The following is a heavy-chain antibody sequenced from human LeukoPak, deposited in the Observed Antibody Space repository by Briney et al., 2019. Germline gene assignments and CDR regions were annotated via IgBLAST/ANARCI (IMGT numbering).Heavy chain of an antibody. J-gene: IGHJ3*02. D-gene: IGHD6-13*01. V-gene: IGHV5-51*01. CDR2: IYSGDSDS. CDR3: ARPRRLAAGNAAFDI. CDR1: GYSFSNYW. Sequence: GESLKISRKSPGYSFSNYWIGLGRQMPGKGLELMGMIYSGDSDSRYSPSFRRHVTISVDKSISTAYQQWTSLRASDTALYYCARPRRLAAGNAAFDIWGQGKMVTVSS.